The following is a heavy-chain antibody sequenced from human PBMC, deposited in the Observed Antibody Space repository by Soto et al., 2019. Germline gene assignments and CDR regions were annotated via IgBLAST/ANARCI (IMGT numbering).Heavy chain of an antibody. V-gene: IGHV1-18*01. CDR3: ARGVKTIAAAGNWFDP. J-gene: IGHJ5*02. CDR2: ISAYNGNT. CDR1: GYTFTSYG. D-gene: IGHD6-13*01. Sequence: PSVKVSCKASGYTFTSYGISWVRQAPGQGLEWMGWISAYNGNTNYAQKLQGRVTMTTDTSTSTAYLELRSLRSDDTAVYYCARGVKTIAAAGNWFDPWGQGTLVTVSS.